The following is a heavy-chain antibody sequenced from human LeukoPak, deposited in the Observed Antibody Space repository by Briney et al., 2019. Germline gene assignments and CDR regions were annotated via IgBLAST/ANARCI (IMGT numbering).Heavy chain of an antibody. CDR3: ARDRREQQLVRDYYYYYMDV. Sequence: GASVKVSCKASGYTFTGYYMHWVRQAPGQGLEWMGWINPNSGGTNYAQKFQGRVTMTRDTSISTAYMELSRLRSDDTAVYYCARDRREQQLVRDYYYYYMDVWGKGTTVTVSS. CDR1: GYTFTGYY. J-gene: IGHJ6*03. CDR2: INPNSGGT. V-gene: IGHV1-2*02. D-gene: IGHD6-13*01.